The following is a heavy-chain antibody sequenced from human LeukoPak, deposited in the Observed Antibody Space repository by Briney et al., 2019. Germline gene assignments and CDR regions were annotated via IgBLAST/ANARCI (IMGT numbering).Heavy chain of an antibody. CDR1: GYTFTDYY. Sequence: ASVKISCKVSGYTFTDYYMHWVQQAPGKGLEWMGLVDPEDGETIYAEKFQGRVTITADTSTDTAYMELSSLRSEDTAVYYCAREAQGYSSSSPYYFDYWGQGTLVTVSS. CDR2: VDPEDGET. V-gene: IGHV1-69-2*01. D-gene: IGHD6-6*01. CDR3: AREAQGYSSSSPYYFDY. J-gene: IGHJ4*02.